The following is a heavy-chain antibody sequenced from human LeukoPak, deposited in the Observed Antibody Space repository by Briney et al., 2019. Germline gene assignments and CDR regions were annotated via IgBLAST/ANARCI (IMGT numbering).Heavy chain of an antibody. CDR1: GYTLTELS. CDR3: ATGITMVRGVMFY. Sequence: GASVKVSCKVSGYTLTELSMHWVRQAPGKGLEWMGGFDPEDGETIYAQKFQGRVTMTEDTSTDTAYMELSSLRSEDTAVHYCATGITMVRGVMFYWGQGTLVTVSS. CDR2: FDPEDGET. J-gene: IGHJ4*02. V-gene: IGHV1-24*01. D-gene: IGHD3-10*01.